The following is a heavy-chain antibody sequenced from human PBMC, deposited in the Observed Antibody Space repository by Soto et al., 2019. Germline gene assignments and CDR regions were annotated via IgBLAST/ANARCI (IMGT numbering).Heavy chain of an antibody. CDR3: ARVRRITMVRGKAGRTPSHDYMDV. J-gene: IGHJ6*03. Sequence: GGSLRLSCAASGFTFSSYWMSWVRQAPGKGLEWVANIKQDGSEKYYVDSVKGRFTISRDNAKNSLYLQMNSLRAEDTAVYYCARVRRITMVRGKAGRTPSHDYMDVWGQGTTVTVSS. V-gene: IGHV3-7*01. D-gene: IGHD3-10*01. CDR2: IKQDGSEK. CDR1: GFTFSSYW.